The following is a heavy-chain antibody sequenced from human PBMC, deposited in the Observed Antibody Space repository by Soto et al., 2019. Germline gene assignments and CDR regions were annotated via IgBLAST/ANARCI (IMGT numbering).Heavy chain of an antibody. CDR1: GGTLSSYA. V-gene: IGHV1-69*13. CDR3: ASSTIFGVVDGYGMDV. CDR2: IIPIFGTA. J-gene: IGHJ6*02. Sequence: SVKVSCKASGGTLSSYAISWVRQAPGQGLEWMGGIIPIFGTANYAQKFQGRVTITADESTSTAYMELSSLRSEDTAVYYCASSTIFGVVDGYGMDVWGQGTTVTVSS. D-gene: IGHD3-3*01.